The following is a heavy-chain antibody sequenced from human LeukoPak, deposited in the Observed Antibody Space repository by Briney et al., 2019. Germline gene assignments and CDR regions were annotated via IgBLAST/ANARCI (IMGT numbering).Heavy chain of an antibody. CDR3: AHRLDQRTNWNYGNFDY. CDR1: GFSLTTSGGG. J-gene: IGHJ4*02. Sequence: SGPTLFNPTDTLTLTCTFSGFSLTTSGGGVAWIRQPPGQALEWLAVIYWDDDKRYRPAIKNRLTITNDPSTTQLLLTITNMDPVDTATYYCAHRLDQRTNWNYGNFDYWGQGTLVTVSS. CDR2: IYWDDDK. V-gene: IGHV2-5*02. D-gene: IGHD1-7*01.